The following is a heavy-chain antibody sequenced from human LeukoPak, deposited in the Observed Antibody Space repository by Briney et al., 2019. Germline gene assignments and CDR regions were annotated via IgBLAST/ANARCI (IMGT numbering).Heavy chain of an antibody. CDR1: GYSFTSYW. CDR2: IYPDDSET. V-gene: IGHV5-51*01. CDR3: ARQYPGGYYDSRGYGDY. Sequence: GESLKISCKGSGYSFTSYWIAWVRQMPGKGLEWMGIIYPDDSETRYSPSFQGQVTISADKSISTAYLQWSSLKASDTAMYYCARQYPGGYYDSRGYGDYWGQGTLVSVSS. D-gene: IGHD3-22*01. J-gene: IGHJ4*02.